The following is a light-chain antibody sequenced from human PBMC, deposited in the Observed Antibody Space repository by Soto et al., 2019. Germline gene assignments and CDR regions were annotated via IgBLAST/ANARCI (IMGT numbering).Light chain of an antibody. CDR3: TSYAGSNIPVV. J-gene: IGLJ2*01. CDR1: SSDVGGYNF. Sequence: QSALTQPPSASGSPGQSVTISCTGTSSDVGGYNFVSWYQQHPGKAPKLMIYEVSERPSWVPDRFSGSKSGNTASLTVSGLQADDEADYYCTSYAGSNIPVVFGGGTKLTVL. CDR2: EVS. V-gene: IGLV2-8*01.